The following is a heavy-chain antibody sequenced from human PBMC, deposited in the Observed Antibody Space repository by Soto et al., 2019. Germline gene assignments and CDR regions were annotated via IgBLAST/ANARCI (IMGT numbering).Heavy chain of an antibody. CDR2: INPSSGGP. Sequence: QVQLVQSGAEVKEPGASVKVSCKTSGYMFTAYYIHWVRQAPGQGLEWMGYINPSSGGPISAQKFQSRVTWSRDTSTRPAYMQLSNLRSDDPAMYYCAIDPPRQYDVQSIEDYWGKGTLFTVS. CDR1: GYMFTAYY. J-gene: IGHJ4*02. CDR3: AIDPPRQYDVQSIEDY. D-gene: IGHD3-3*01. V-gene: IGHV1-2*02.